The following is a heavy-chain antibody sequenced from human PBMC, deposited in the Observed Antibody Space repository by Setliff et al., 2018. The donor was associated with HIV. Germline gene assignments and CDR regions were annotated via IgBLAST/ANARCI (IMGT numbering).Heavy chain of an antibody. V-gene: IGHV1-8*03. D-gene: IGHD3-3*01. J-gene: IGHJ4*02. Sequence: ASVKVSCKASGYTFTSYDINWVRQATGQGLEWMGWMNTNRGNTGYAQKFQGRVTINRNTSISTAYMEMISLRSKDKSVYYCARGRYDFWSVYHPFDYWGQGTLVTVSS. CDR2: MNTNRGNT. CDR1: GYTFTSYD. CDR3: ARGRYDFWSVYHPFDY.